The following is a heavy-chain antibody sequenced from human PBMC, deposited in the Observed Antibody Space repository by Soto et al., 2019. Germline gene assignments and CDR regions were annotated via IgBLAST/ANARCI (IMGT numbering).Heavy chain of an antibody. CDR3: VKDGRHCSGGSCLLGVEDYYYGMDV. J-gene: IGHJ6*02. Sequence: GGSLRLSCSASGFTFSSYAMHWDRQAPGKGLEYVSAISSNGGSTYYADSVKGRFTISRDNSKNTLYLQMSSLRAEDTAVYYCVKDGRHCSGGSCLLGVEDYYYGMDVWGQGTTVTVS. CDR1: GFTFSSYA. V-gene: IGHV3-64D*08. CDR2: ISSNGGST. D-gene: IGHD2-15*01.